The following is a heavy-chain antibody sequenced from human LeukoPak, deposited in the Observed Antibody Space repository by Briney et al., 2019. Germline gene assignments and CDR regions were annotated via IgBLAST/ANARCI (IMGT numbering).Heavy chain of an antibody. D-gene: IGHD3-3*01. CDR1: GYTFTGYY. CDR2: INPNSGGT. J-gene: IGHJ3*02. V-gene: IGHV1-2*02. CDR3: ARVKGLRSGDI. Sequence: ASVKVSCKASGYTFTGYYMHWVRQAPGQGLEWMGCINPNSGGTNYAQKFQGRVAMTRDTSISTAYMALSRLRSDDTAVYSCARVKGLRSGDIWGQGTMVTVSS.